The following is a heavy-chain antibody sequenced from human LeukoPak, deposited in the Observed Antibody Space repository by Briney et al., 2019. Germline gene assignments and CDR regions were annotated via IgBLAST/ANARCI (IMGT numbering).Heavy chain of an antibody. D-gene: IGHD3-9*01. Sequence: PGGSLRLSCAASGFTFSSYEMNWVRQAPGRGLEWVSYISSSGSTIYYADSVKGRFTISRDNAKNSLYMQMNSLRAEDTAVYYCARDQAGYLFDYWGQGTLVTVSS. CDR3: ARDQAGYLFDY. CDR2: ISSSGSTI. CDR1: GFTFSSYE. J-gene: IGHJ4*02. V-gene: IGHV3-48*03.